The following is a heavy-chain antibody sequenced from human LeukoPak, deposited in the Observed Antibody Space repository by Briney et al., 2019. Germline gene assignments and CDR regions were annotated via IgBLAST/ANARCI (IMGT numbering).Heavy chain of an antibody. CDR1: GFTFSSYS. J-gene: IGHJ5*02. V-gene: IGHV3-48*01. CDR2: ISSSSSTK. Sequence: GGSLGLSCAASGFTFSSYSMNWVRQAPGKGLEWVSYISSSSSTKYYADSVKGRFTICRDNAKNSLYLQMNSLRAEDTAVYYRARGDSYSPWGQGTLVTVSS. CDR3: ARGDSYSP. D-gene: IGHD5-18*01.